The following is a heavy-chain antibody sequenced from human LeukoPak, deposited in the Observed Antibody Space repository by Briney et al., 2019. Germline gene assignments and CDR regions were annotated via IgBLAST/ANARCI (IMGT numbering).Heavy chain of an antibody. D-gene: IGHD6-19*01. CDR1: GFTFSSYA. CDR2: ISGSGGST. CDR3: AKDGGRSSGWYPRYYFDY. Sequence: PGGSLRLSCAASGFTFSSYAMSWVRQAPGKGLEWVSAISGSGGSTYYADSVKGRFTISRDNSKNTLYLQMNSLRAEDTAVYYCAKDGGRSSGWYPRYYFDYWGQGTLVTVPS. J-gene: IGHJ4*02. V-gene: IGHV3-23*01.